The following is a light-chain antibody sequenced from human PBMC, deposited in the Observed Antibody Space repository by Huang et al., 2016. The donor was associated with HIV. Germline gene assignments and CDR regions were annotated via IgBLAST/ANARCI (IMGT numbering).Light chain of an antibody. CDR2: GAS. J-gene: IGKJ1*01. V-gene: IGKV3-15*01. Sequence: EIVMTQSPATLSVSPGERATLSCRASQSVSSNLAWYQQKPGQAPRLLIYGASTRATGIPARFSGSGSGTEFTLTVSGLQSEYFAVYYCQQYNNWPRTFGQGTKVEIK. CDR3: QQYNNWPRT. CDR1: QSVSSN.